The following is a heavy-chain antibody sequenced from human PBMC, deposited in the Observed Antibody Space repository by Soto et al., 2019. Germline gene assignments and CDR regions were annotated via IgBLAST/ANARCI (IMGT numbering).Heavy chain of an antibody. J-gene: IGHJ2*01. Sequence: SETLSLTCTVSGGSINRGGGYWSWSRQHPGKGLEWIGYIHYTGRTFYNPSLKSRVTISVDTSKNQFSLKVSSLTAADMAVYYCARETTKGHYGDPYWYFDLWGRGTLVTVSS. CDR1: GGSINRGGGY. V-gene: IGHV4-31*03. CDR2: IHYTGRT. CDR3: ARETTKGHYGDPYWYFDL. D-gene: IGHD4-17*01.